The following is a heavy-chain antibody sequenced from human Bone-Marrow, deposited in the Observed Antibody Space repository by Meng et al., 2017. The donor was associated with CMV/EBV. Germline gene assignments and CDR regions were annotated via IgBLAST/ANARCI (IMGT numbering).Heavy chain of an antibody. Sequence: SEPLSLTCAVYGGSFSGYYWSWIRQPPGKGLEWIGEINHSGSTNYNPSLKSRVTISVDTSKNQFSLKLSSVTAADTAVYYCARVGHGQQLVIDYWGQGTLVTVSS. D-gene: IGHD6-13*01. CDR1: GGSFSGYY. V-gene: IGHV4-34*01. J-gene: IGHJ4*02. CDR2: INHSGST. CDR3: ARVGHGQQLVIDY.